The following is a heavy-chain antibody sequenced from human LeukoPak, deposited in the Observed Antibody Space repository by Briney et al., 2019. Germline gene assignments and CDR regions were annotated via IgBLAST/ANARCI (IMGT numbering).Heavy chain of an antibody. CDR2: IKSKTDGGTT. CDR3: ARGLYYGMDV. J-gene: IGHJ6*02. CDR1: GFTFSNAW. V-gene: IGHV3-15*05. Sequence: GGSLRLSCAASGFTFSNAWMSWVRQAPGKGLEWVGRIKSKTDGGTTDYAAPVKGRFTISRDNAKNTLYLQMNSLRAEDTAVYYCARGLYYGMDVWGQGTTVTVSS.